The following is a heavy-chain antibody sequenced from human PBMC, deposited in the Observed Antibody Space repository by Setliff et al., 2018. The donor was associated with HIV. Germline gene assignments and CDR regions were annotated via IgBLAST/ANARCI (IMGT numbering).Heavy chain of an antibody. CDR1: GFTFSSYW. V-gene: IGHV3-7*03. Sequence: GGSLRLSCAASGFTFSSYWMTWVRQAPGKGLEWVANIKQDGSEKYYVDSVKGRFTISRDNAKNSLYLQVNNLRAEDTAVYYCARGPSSTHWSPGYFQHWGQGTPVTVSS. CDR3: ARGPSSTHWSPGYFQH. J-gene: IGHJ1*01. D-gene: IGHD2-8*02. CDR2: IKQDGSEK.